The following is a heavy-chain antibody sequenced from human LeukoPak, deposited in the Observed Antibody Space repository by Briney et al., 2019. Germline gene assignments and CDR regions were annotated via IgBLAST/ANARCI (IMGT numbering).Heavy chain of an antibody. CDR3: AKGHDYSNLYNWFDP. CDR1: GFTFSDYY. CDR2: ITNSGGST. Sequence: SGGSLRLSCAASGFTFSDYYMSWIRQAPGKGLEWVSGITNSGGSTSYADSVKGRFTISRDNAKNSLYLQMNSLRAEDTALYYCAKGHDYSNLYNWFDPWGQGTLVTVSS. V-gene: IGHV3-11*01. D-gene: IGHD4-11*01. J-gene: IGHJ5*02.